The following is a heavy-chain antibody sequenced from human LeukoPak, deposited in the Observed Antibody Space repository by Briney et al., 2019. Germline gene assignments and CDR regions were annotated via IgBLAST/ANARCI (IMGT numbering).Heavy chain of an antibody. Sequence: GGSLRLSCAASGFTFNSFWMSWVRQAPGKGLEWVANIKQDGSEKFYVDSVKGRFTISRDNAQGSLYLQMNDLRAEDTAVYYCARALCFSGSHSGYWGQGTLVTVSS. J-gene: IGHJ4*02. D-gene: IGHD3-10*01. CDR3: ARALCFSGSHSGY. V-gene: IGHV3-7*01. CDR1: GFTFNSFW. CDR2: IKQDGSEK.